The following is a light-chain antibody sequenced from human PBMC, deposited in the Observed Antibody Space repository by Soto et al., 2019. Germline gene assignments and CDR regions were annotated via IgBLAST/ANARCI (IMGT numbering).Light chain of an antibody. Sequence: DIQLTQSPSFLSASVGDRVTITCRASQGISSYLAWYQQKPGKAPKLLVYAASTLQRGAPSRFSGGGSGTEFTLTISSLQPEDFATYFCQQRISYPVTFGGGTKVEIK. V-gene: IGKV1-9*01. CDR1: QGISSY. CDR2: AAS. CDR3: QQRISYPVT. J-gene: IGKJ4*01.